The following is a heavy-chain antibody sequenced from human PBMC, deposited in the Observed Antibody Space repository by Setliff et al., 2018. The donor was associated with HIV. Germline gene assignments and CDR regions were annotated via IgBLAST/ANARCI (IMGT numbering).Heavy chain of an antibody. D-gene: IGHD5-12*01. CDR1: GGSISSGGYY. J-gene: IGHJ5*02. Sequence: SETLSLTCTVSGGSISSGGYYWSWIRQHPGKGLEWIGYIYYSGSTYYNPSLKSRVTISVDTSKNQFSLKLSSVTAADTAVYYCARDKGGYDGGYNWFDPWGQGTLVTVSS. CDR2: IYYSGST. CDR3: ARDKGGYDGGYNWFDP. V-gene: IGHV4-31*03.